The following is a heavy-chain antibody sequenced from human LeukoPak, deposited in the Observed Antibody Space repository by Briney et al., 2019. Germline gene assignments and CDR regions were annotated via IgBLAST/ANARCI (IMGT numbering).Heavy chain of an antibody. V-gene: IGHV3-23*01. CDR3: ARDYDSSGSNFDY. CDR2: ISGSGGNT. CDR1: GFTFSSYA. D-gene: IGHD3-22*01. Sequence: GGSLRLSCAASGFTFSSYAMSWVRQAPGKGLEWVSVISGSGGNTYYADSVKGRFTISRDNAKNSLYLQMNSLRAEDTAVYYCARDYDSSGSNFDYWGQGTLVTVSS. J-gene: IGHJ4*02.